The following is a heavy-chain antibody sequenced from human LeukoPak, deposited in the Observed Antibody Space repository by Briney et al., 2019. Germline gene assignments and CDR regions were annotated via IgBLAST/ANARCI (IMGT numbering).Heavy chain of an antibody. J-gene: IGHJ4*02. Sequence: GRSLRLSCAASGFSFDDYAMHWVRQAPGKGLEWVSDISWNSGSIGYADSVKGRFTISRDNAKNSLYLQMNSLRAEDTALYYCAKDAYSSGWFFDYWGQGTLVTVSS. D-gene: IGHD6-19*01. CDR1: GFSFDDYA. V-gene: IGHV3-9*01. CDR3: AKDAYSSGWFFDY. CDR2: ISWNSGSI.